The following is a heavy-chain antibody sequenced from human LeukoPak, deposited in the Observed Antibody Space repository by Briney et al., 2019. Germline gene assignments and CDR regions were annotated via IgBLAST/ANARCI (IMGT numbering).Heavy chain of an antibody. D-gene: IGHD5-18*01. CDR3: ARTDKAPTDNWFDP. V-gene: IGHV4-39*01. J-gene: IGHJ5*02. CDR1: GGSISSSSYY. CDR2: IYYSGST. Sequence: SETLSLTCTVSGGSISSSSYYWGWIRQPPGKGLEWIGSIYYSGSTYYNPSLKSRVTISVDTSKNQFSLKLSSVTAADTAVYYCARTDKAPTDNWFDPWGQGTLVTVSS.